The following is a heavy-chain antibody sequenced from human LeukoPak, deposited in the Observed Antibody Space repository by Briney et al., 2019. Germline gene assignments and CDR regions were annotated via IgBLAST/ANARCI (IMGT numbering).Heavy chain of an antibody. V-gene: IGHV3-53*01. CDR1: GFSVSSND. D-gene: IGHD3-10*01. Sequence: GSLLLSCAASGFSVSSNDMSWVRQAPGKGLAWVSVVYSGGKTYYADSVKGRFTISRDNSKNTLYLQMNSLRAEDTAVYYCARVSKETRSFGSGSYYVDYWGQGTLVTVSS. CDR2: VYSGGKT. CDR3: ARVSKETRSFGSGSYYVDY. J-gene: IGHJ4*02.